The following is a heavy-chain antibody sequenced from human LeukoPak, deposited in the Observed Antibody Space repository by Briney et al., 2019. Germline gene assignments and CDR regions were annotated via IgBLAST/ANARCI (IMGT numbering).Heavy chain of an antibody. CDR1: GGSISSGTYY. V-gene: IGHV4-30-2*01. J-gene: IGHJ4*02. D-gene: IGHD2-15*01. CDR3: ARAGRSGGEFDS. Sequence: SETLSLTCTVSGGSISSGTYYWSWIRQPPGKGLEWVGYIYQNGNTYYNPALKSRVTISVDRSKNQLSLNLRSVTAADTAVYYCARAGRSGGEFDSWGQGTLITVSS. CDR2: IYQNGNT.